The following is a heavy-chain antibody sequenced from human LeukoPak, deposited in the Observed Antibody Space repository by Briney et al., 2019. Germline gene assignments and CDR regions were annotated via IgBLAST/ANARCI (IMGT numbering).Heavy chain of an antibody. V-gene: IGHV4-34*01. CDR2: INHSGST. J-gene: IGHJ5*02. D-gene: IGHD1-26*01. Sequence: PSETLSLTCAVYGGSFSGYYWSWIRQPPGKGLEWIGEINHSGSTNYYPSLKSRVTISVDTSKNQFSLKLSSVTAADTAVYYCAREGAPGYDPWGQGTLVTVSS. CDR3: AREGAPGYDP. CDR1: GGSFSGYY.